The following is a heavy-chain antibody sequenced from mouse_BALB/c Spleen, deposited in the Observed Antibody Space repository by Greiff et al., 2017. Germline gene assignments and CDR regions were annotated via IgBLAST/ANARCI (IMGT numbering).Heavy chain of an antibody. D-gene: IGHD1-1*01. V-gene: IGHV5-17*02. CDR1: GFTFSSFG. J-gene: IGHJ1*01. CDR2: ISSGSSTI. CDR3: ARSDYGSWYFDV. Sequence: EVKLMESGGGLVQPGGSRKLSCAASGFTFSSFGMHWVRQAPEKGLEWVAYISSGSSTIYYADTVKGRFTISRDNPKNTLFLQMTSLRSEDTAMYYCARSDYGSWYFDVWGAGTTVTVSS.